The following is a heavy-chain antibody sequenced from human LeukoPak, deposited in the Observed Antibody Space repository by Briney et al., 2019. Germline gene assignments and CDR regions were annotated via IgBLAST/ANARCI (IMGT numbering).Heavy chain of an antibody. CDR1: GGSISSYY. V-gene: IGHV4-4*07. CDR2: IYTSGST. CDR3: ARDLDSNPDYYYYYYMDV. Sequence: SETLSLTCTVSGGSISSYYWSWIRQPAGKGLEWIGRIYTSGSTNYNPSLKSRVTMSVDASKNQFSLKLSSVTAADTAVYYCARDLDSNPDYYYYYYMDVWGKGTTVTVSS. D-gene: IGHD4-11*01. J-gene: IGHJ6*03.